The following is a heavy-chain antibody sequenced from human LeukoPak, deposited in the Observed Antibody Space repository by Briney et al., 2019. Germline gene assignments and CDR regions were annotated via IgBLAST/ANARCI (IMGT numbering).Heavy chain of an antibody. Sequence: GGSLRLSCAASGFTFSSYGMHWVRQAPGKGLEWVAVISYDGSNKYYADSVKGRFTISRDNSKNTLYLQMNSLRAEDTAVYYCAKGCLPGGHYDSSGYFIHYYYYGMDVWGQGTTVTVSS. CDR2: ISYDGSNK. D-gene: IGHD3-22*01. CDR1: GFTFSSYG. CDR3: AKGCLPGGHYDSSGYFIHYYYYGMDV. V-gene: IGHV3-30*18. J-gene: IGHJ6*02.